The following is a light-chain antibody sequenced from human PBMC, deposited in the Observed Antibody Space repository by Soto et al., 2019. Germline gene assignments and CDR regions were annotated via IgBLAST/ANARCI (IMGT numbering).Light chain of an antibody. CDR1: SSNIGANYD. V-gene: IGLV1-40*01. Sequence: QPVLTQPPSVSGAPGQGVTISCTGGSSNIGANYDVHWYQQLPGTAPKVLIYGNSNRPSGVPDRFSGSKSGTSASLAISGLQSEDEADYYCAAWDASLNGVVFGGGTQLTVL. CDR3: AAWDASLNGVV. J-gene: IGLJ2*01. CDR2: GNS.